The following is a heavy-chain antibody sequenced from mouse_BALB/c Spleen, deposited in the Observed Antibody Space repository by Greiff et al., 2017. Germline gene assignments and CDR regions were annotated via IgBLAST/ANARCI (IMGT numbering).Heavy chain of an antibody. V-gene: IGHV5-6-5*01. Sequence: EVHLVESGGGLVKPGGSLKLSCAASGFTFSSYAMSWVRQTPEKRLEWVASISSGGSTYYPDSVKGRFAISRDNARNILYLQMSSLRSEDTAMYYCARGDHYYGSSYWYFDVWGAGTTVTVSS. CDR1: GFTFSSYA. J-gene: IGHJ1*01. CDR3: ARGDHYYGSSYWYFDV. CDR2: ISSGGST. D-gene: IGHD1-1*01.